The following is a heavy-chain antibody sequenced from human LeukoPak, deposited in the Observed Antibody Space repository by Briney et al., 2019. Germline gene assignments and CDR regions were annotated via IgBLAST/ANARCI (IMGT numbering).Heavy chain of an antibody. CDR3: AKDRVAFGGADAFDM. J-gene: IGHJ3*02. V-gene: IGHV3-23*01. Sequence: PGGSLRLSCAASGFTFSSYAMSWVRQAPGKGLEWVSGISGSGGSTFYADSVKGRFTISRDNSKNTLNLQMNSLRAEDTAVYYCAKDRVAFGGADAFDMWGQGTMVTVSS. CDR1: GFTFSSYA. CDR2: ISGSGGST. D-gene: IGHD3-16*01.